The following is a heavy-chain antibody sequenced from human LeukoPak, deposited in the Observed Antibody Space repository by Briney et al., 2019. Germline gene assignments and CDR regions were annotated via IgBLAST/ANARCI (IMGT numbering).Heavy chain of an antibody. CDR3: ATSREYYDFWSGQFDY. CDR2: FDPEDGET. Sequence: ASVKVSCKVSGYTLTELSMHWVRQAPGKGLEWMGGFDPEDGETIYAQKFQGRVTMTEDTSTDTAYMEPSSLRSEDTAVYYCATSREYYDFWSGQFDYWGQGTLVTVSS. J-gene: IGHJ4*02. CDR1: GYTLTELS. D-gene: IGHD3-3*01. V-gene: IGHV1-24*01.